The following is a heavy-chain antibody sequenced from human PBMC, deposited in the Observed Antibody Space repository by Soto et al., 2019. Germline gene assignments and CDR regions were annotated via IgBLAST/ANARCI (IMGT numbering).Heavy chain of an antibody. CDR1: GGSFSGYY. D-gene: IGHD6-19*01. Sequence: QVQLQQWGAGLLKPSETLSLTCAVYGGSFSGYYWSWIRQPPGKGLEWIGEINHSGSTNYNPSLKSRVTISVDTSKNQFSLKLSSVTAADTAVYYCARGRIAVLYYYYGMDVWGQGTTVTVSS. J-gene: IGHJ6*02. V-gene: IGHV4-34*01. CDR2: INHSGST. CDR3: ARGRIAVLYYYYGMDV.